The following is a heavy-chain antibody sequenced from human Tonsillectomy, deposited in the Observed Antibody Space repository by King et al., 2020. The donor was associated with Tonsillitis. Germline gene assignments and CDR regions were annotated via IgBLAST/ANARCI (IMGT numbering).Heavy chain of an antibody. CDR2: IGSRGGDT. CDR3: AKEPNGDDLGAYEI. Sequence: VQLVESGGGLVQPGGSLRLSCVASGITFSRYAVMWVRQAPGKGLEWVSAIGSRGGDTYYADAVKGRFTISRDNSKNTLYLHMSSLRVDDTAVYYCAKEPNGDDLGAYEIWGQGTMVSVSS. D-gene: IGHD2-21*02. CDR1: GITFSRYA. V-gene: IGHV3-23*04. J-gene: IGHJ3*02.